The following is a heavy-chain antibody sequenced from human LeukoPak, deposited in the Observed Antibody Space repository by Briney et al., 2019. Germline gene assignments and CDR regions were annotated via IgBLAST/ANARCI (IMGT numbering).Heavy chain of an antibody. D-gene: IGHD3-16*01. CDR1: GGSISSGSYY. CDR2: IYYSGTA. Sequence: NPSETLSLTCTVSGGSISSGSYYWGWIRQPPGKGLEWIGSIYYSGTAYYNPSLKSRVTISVGTSKKQFSLKLSSVTAADTAVYYCARDTIGIGLRLGEYTDYWGQGILVTVSS. CDR3: ARDTIGIGLRLGEYTDY. J-gene: IGHJ4*02. V-gene: IGHV4-39*07.